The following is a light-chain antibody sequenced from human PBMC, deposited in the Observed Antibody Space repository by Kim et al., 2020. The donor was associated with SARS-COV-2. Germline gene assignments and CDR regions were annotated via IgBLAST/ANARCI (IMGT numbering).Light chain of an antibody. CDR1: QTVGSSY. J-gene: IGKJ2*02. CDR3: QQYGTSLCT. CDR2: GAS. V-gene: IGKV3-20*01. Sequence: LSPGERATPSCRASQTVGSSYLTWYQQKPGQAPRLLIYGASSRATGIPDRFSGSGSGTDFTLTISRLEPEDFAAYYCQQYGTSLCTFGQGTKLEI.